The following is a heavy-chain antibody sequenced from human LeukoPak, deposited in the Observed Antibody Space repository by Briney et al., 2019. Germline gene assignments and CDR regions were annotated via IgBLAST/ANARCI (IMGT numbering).Heavy chain of an antibody. CDR1: GFTFSSYE. Sequence: GGSLRLSCAASGFTFSSYEMNWVRQAPGKGLEWVSYISSSGATIYYADSVKGRFTMSRDNAKNSLFLQMNSLRAEETAVYYCARVKSGYIKPGFDYWGQGTLVTVSS. CDR3: ARVKSGYIKPGFDY. D-gene: IGHD5-12*01. CDR2: ISSSGATI. V-gene: IGHV3-48*03. J-gene: IGHJ4*02.